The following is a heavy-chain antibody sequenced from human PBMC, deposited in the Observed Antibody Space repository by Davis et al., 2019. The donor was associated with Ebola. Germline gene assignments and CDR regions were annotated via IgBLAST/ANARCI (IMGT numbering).Heavy chain of an antibody. CDR2: ISSSSSYI. D-gene: IGHD4-11*01. J-gene: IGHJ4*02. Sequence: PGGSLRLSCAASGFTFSSYSMNWVRQAPGKGLEWVSSISSSSSYIYYADSVKGRFTISRDNAKNSLYLQMNSLRAEDTAVYYCAKDLSDYSLPRYFDYRGRGTLVSVSS. CDR1: GFTFSSYS. V-gene: IGHV3-21*04. CDR3: AKDLSDYSLPRYFDY.